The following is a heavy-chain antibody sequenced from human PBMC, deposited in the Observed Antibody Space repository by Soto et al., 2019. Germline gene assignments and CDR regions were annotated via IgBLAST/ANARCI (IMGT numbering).Heavy chain of an antibody. CDR2: IFPLTDIP. V-gene: IGHV1-69*02. D-gene: IGHD3-16*02. CDR1: GGTFRNYP. Sequence: QVQLVQSGTEVKKPGSSVKVSCKASGGTFRNYPINWVRQAPGQGLEWMGSIFPLTDIPDYAQNFQARLMISAEKSTRTPHMERSSLTSDDTAMYFCARGPFVVLNYFESWGQGTLVTVSS. J-gene: IGHJ4*02. CDR3: ARGPFVVLNYFES.